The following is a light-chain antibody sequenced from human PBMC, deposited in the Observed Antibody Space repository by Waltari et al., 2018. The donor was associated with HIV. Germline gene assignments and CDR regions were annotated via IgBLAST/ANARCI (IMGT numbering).Light chain of an antibody. CDR1: QSVSNNY. CDR2: GES. V-gene: IGKV3-20*01. CDR3: QQYGGSSFT. Sequence: PGERATLSCRASQSVSNNYLAWYQQKPGQAPRLLIDGESSRATGIPDRFSGSGSGTDFTLTISRLEPEDFAVYYCQQYGGSSFTFGPGTKVDIK. J-gene: IGKJ3*01.